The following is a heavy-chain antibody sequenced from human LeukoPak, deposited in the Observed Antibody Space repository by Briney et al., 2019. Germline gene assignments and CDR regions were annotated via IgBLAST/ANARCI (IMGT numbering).Heavy chain of an antibody. V-gene: IGHV3-21*01. J-gene: IGHJ4*02. Sequence: GGSLRLSCAASGFTFSSYSMIWVRQAPGKGLEWVSSISSSSSYIYYADSVKGRFTISRDNAKNSLYLQMNSLRAEDTAVYYCARDLIAAAGTGVYYFDYWGQGTLVTVSS. CDR1: GFTFSSYS. CDR2: ISSSSSYI. D-gene: IGHD6-13*01. CDR3: ARDLIAAAGTGVYYFDY.